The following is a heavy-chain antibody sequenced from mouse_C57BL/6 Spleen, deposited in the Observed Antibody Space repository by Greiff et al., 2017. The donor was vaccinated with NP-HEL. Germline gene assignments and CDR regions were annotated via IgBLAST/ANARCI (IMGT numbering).Heavy chain of an antibody. J-gene: IGHJ3*01. CDR3: ARRPDYDY. CDR1: GFTFSSYT. D-gene: IGHD2-4*01. Sequence: DVKLVESGGGLVKPGGSLKLSCAASGFTFSSYTMSWVRQTPEKRLEWVATISGGGGNTYYPDSVKGRFTISRDNAKNTLYLQMSSLRSEDTALYYCARRPDYDYWGQGTLVTVSA. V-gene: IGHV5-9*01. CDR2: ISGGGGNT.